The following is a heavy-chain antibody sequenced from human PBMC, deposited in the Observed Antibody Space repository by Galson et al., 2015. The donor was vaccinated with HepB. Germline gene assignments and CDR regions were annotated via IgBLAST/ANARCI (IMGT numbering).Heavy chain of an antibody. J-gene: IGHJ4*02. CDR1: GYTFGDSG. Sequence: SVKVSCKASGYTFGDSGIVWVRQAPGQGLEWMGWISPYNANTNYAQKFRGRVTLTTVTSTTTAYMELRSLRSDDTAIYYCAREGSYCIGDACYYYFDYWVQECLGTVSA. CDR2: ISPYNANT. D-gene: IGHD2-15*01. V-gene: IGHV1-18*01. CDR3: AREGSYCIGDACYYYFDY.